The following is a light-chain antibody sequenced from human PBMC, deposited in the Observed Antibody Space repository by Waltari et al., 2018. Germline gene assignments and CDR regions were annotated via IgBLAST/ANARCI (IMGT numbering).Light chain of an antibody. V-gene: IGLV2-8*01. CDR2: EVS. CDR1: SSDVGGYSY. CDR3: SSYAGSNNPL. J-gene: IGLJ2*01. Sequence: QSALTHPPSAYGSPAQYVPISCTGTSSDVGGYSYVSWYQHHPGKAPKLMISEVSKRPSGFPDRFSCSKSGYTASLTVSGLQAEDEAVYYCSSYAGSNNPLFGGGTNLTVL.